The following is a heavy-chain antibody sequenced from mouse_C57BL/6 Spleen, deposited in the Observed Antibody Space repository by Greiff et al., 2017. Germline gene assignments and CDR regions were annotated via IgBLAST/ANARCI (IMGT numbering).Heavy chain of an antibody. V-gene: IGHV14-2*01. Sequence: VQLKESGAELVNPCASVKLSCTASGFNITDYYMHYVNQRTEQSLQWIGRIEPEDGDTNYAPKFQGKATITAYKSSNTAYLKLSSLTSEDTAVYYCARYEITYAMDYWGQGTSVTVSS. CDR1: GFNITDYY. D-gene: IGHD2-4*01. CDR2: IEPEDGDT. J-gene: IGHJ4*01. CDR3: ARYEITYAMDY.